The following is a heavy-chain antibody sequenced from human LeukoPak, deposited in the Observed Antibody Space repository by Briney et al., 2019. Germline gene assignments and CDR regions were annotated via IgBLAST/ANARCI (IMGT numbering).Heavy chain of an antibody. CDR2: VYYSGST. V-gene: IGHV4-59*01. Sequence: PSETLSLTCTVSGGSISTYYWSWIRQPPGKGLEWIGYVYYSGSTNYNPSLKSRVAISVDTSKNQFSLKLSSVTAADTAVYYCTRGAGWLIDYWGQGILVTVSS. D-gene: IGHD3-16*01. J-gene: IGHJ4*02. CDR3: TRGAGWLIDY. CDR1: GGSISTYY.